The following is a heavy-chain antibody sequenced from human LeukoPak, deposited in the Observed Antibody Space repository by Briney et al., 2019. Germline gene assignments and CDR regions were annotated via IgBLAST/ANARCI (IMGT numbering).Heavy chain of an antibody. V-gene: IGHV4-59*01. J-gene: IGHJ4*02. CDR1: GGSISSYY. Sequence: SETLSLTCTVSGGSISSYYWSWIRQPPGKGLEWIGHIYDSGSTNYNPSLKSRVTMSLDTSKSQFSLKLSSVTAADTAVYYCARDGYYGSGNLDYWGQGTLVTVSS. CDR2: IYDSGST. D-gene: IGHD3-10*01. CDR3: ARDGYYGSGNLDY.